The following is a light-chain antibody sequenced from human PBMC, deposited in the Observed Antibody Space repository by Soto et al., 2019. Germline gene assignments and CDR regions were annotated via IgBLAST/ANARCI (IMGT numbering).Light chain of an antibody. CDR3: MRALQTRT. CDR2: SAA. Sequence: DIMMTQSPLSLPVTPGEPASISCRYSPSLLHSNGYSYVNWYLQKPVQFSHALICSAAIRASGIPDGSRGSLSVTDFTLKIGSFEVYYFQVCQCMRALQTRTFGEGTKVDIK. V-gene: IGKV2-28*01. CDR1: PSLLHSNGYSY. J-gene: IGKJ1*01.